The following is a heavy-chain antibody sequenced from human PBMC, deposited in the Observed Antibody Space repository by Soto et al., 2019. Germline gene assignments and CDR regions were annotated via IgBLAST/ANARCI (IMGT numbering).Heavy chain of an antibody. CDR1: GGSFSGFY. V-gene: IGHV4-34*01. CDR3: ARGLFDCLLPARLFDS. CDR2: INHSGST. J-gene: IGHJ4*02. Sequence: PSETLSLTCAVYGGSFSGFYWSWIRQPPGKGLEWIGEINHSGSTNYNPSLKSRVTISVDTSKNQFSLKLSSVTAADPAVYYWARGLFDCLLPARLFDSGGRGPLVTVSS. D-gene: IGHD3-9*01.